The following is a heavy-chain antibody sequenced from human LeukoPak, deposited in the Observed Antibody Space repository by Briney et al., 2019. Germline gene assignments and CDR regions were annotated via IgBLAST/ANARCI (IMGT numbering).Heavy chain of an antibody. D-gene: IGHD6-6*01. CDR1: GFTFSNHA. CDR2: IDGSGGST. V-gene: IGHV3-23*01. Sequence: SGGSMRLSCAASGFTFSNHALSWVRQTPRKGLEWVSFIDGSGGSTCYADSVKGRFTVSRDNSKNTLYLQMNSLRGEDTAVYYCAKRVAEGSFDYWGLGTLVTVSS. J-gene: IGHJ4*02. CDR3: AKRVAEGSFDY.